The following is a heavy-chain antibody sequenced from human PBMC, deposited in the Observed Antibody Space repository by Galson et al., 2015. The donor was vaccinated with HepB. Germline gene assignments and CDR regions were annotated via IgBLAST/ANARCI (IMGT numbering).Heavy chain of an antibody. CDR3: AKEKGAMVRGAATNFDF. Sequence: SLRLSCAASGFTLSTYVMSWVRQPPGKGLEWVSSISGSAGSSFYTDSVRGRFTISRDNSRNTLSLQMNSLRDEDTAVYYCAKEKGAMVRGAATNFDFWGQGILVTVSS. V-gene: IGHV3-23*01. J-gene: IGHJ4*02. D-gene: IGHD3-10*01. CDR2: ISGSAGSS. CDR1: GFTLSTYV.